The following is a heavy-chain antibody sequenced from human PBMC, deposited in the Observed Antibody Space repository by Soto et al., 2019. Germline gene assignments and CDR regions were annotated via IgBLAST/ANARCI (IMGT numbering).Heavy chain of an antibody. CDR3: ARPPPDDYDILTGYLDY. Sequence: GGSLRLSCAASGFTFSSYAMHWVRQAPGKGLEYVSAISSNGGSTYYANSVKGRFTISRDNSKNTLYLQMGSLRAEDMAVYYCARPPPDDYDILTGYLDYWGQGTLVTVSS. J-gene: IGHJ4*02. V-gene: IGHV3-64*01. CDR2: ISSNGGST. CDR1: GFTFSSYA. D-gene: IGHD3-9*01.